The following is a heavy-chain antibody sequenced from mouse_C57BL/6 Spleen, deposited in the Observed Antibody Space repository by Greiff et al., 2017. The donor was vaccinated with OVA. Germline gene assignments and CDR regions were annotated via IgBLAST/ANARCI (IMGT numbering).Heavy chain of an antibody. CDR2: IRNKANGYTT. J-gene: IGHJ2*01. CDR3: ARIMTTVAFDY. CDR1: GFTFTDYY. V-gene: IGHV7-3*01. D-gene: IGHD1-1*01. Sequence: EVKLVESGGGLVQPGGSLSLSCAASGFTFTDYYMSWVRQPPGKALEWLGFIRNKANGYTTEYSASVKGRCTISRDNSQSILYLQRNALRAEDSATYYCARIMTTVAFDYWGQGTTLTVSS.